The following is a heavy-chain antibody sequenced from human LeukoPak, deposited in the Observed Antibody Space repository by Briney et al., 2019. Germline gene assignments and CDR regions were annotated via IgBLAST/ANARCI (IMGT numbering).Heavy chain of an antibody. Sequence: ASVRVSCKASVSTFTAYYMHWVRQAPRPGLEWMGWISSYNGNTNYAQKRQGSVTVTTDTSTSTGYMEVWSLRSEVTAVYYCARGGGSCGGDCYYYYSMDVWGKGTTVTVSS. CDR3: ARGGGSCGGDCYYYYSMDV. D-gene: IGHD2-21*02. J-gene: IGHJ6*03. CDR2: ISSYNGNT. CDR1: VSTFTAYY. V-gene: IGHV1-18*04.